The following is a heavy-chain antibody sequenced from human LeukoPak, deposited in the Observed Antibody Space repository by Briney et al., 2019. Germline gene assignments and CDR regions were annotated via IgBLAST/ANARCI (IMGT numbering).Heavy chain of an antibody. CDR2: IHYSGST. J-gene: IGHJ1*01. CDR1: GGSISPDY. Sequence: SETLSLTCTVSGGSISPDYWSWIRQTPGKGLEYIGYIHYSGSTNYSPSLKSRITISVDTSKNQFSLKLSSVTAADTAVYYCARGSTPDEYFQHWGQGTLVTVSS. V-gene: IGHV4-59*08. CDR3: ARGSTPDEYFQH.